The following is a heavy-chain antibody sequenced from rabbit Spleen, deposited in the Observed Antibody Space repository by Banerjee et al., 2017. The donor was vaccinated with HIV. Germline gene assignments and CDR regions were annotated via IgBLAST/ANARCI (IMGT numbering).Heavy chain of an antibody. V-gene: IGHV1S40*01. CDR1: EFTISSSYY. CDR3: ARDLDGIIGWNLGW. J-gene: IGHJ4*01. CDR2: IYVGFSTTT. Sequence: QSLEESGGDLVKPGTSLTLTCKASEFTISSSYYMCWVRQAPGKGLEWIACIYVGFSTTTFYANWAKGRFTISKSSSTTVTLQMTSLTAADTATYFCARDLDGIIGWNLGWWGPGTLVTVS. D-gene: IGHD1-1*01.